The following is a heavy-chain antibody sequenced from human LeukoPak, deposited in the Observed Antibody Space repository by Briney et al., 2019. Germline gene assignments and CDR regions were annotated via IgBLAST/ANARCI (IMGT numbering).Heavy chain of an antibody. CDR2: MHTDTGNP. J-gene: IGHJ5*02. CDR1: GYSFNNFA. CDR3: ARQVTAIDLTNWFDP. Sequence: EASVKVSCKASGYSFNNFAMNWVRQAPGQGLEWMGWMHTDTGNPTYAQGFTGRFVFSLDTSGSTAYLQISSLKAEDTAVYCCARQVTAIDLTNWFDPWGQGTLVTVSS. V-gene: IGHV7-4-1*02. D-gene: IGHD2-21*02.